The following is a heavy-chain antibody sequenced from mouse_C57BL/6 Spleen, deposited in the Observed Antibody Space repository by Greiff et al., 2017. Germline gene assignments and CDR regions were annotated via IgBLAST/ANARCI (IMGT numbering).Heavy chain of an antibody. CDR1: GYSITSGYD. CDR3: AREGYYYGSSDWYCDV. V-gene: IGHV3-1*01. Sequence: DVKLQESGPGMVKPSPSLSLTCTVTGYSITSGYDWHWIRHFPGNKLEWMGYISYSGSTNYNPSLKSRISITHDTSKNHFFLKLNSVTTEDTAPEYCAREGYYYGSSDWYCDVWGTGTTVTVSS. J-gene: IGHJ1*03. CDR2: ISYSGST. D-gene: IGHD1-1*01.